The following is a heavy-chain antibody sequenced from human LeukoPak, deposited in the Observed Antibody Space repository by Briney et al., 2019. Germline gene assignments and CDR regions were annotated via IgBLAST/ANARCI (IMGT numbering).Heavy chain of an antibody. D-gene: IGHD1-26*01. CDR2: IYHSGST. J-gene: IGHJ4*02. V-gene: IGHV4-30-2*01. Sequence: PSQTLSLTCAVSGGSINGGGYSWSWIRQPPGKGLEWIGYIYHSGSTYYNPSLKSRVTISVDRSKNQFSLKLSSVTAADTAVYYCARGGWELSDAFDYWGQGTLVTVSS. CDR1: GGSINGGGYS. CDR3: ARGGWELSDAFDY.